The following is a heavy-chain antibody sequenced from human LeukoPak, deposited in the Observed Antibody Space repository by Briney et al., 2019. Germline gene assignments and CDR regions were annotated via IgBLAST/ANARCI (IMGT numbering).Heavy chain of an antibody. CDR1: GFTFSSYA. Sequence: GGSLRLSCAASGFTFSSYAMSWVRQAPGKGLEWVSAISGSGGSTYYADSAKGRFTISRDNSKNTLYLQMNSLRAEDTAVYYCANPTYGDYGSYDYWGQGTLVTVSS. D-gene: IGHD4-17*01. J-gene: IGHJ4*02. CDR2: ISGSGGST. V-gene: IGHV3-23*01. CDR3: ANPTYGDYGSYDY.